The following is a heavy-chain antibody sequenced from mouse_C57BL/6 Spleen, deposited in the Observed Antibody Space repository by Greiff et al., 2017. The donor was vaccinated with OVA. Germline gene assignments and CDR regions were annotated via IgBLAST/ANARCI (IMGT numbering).Heavy chain of an antibody. Sequence: QVQLQQPGAERVKPGASVKLSCKASGYTFTSYWMQWVKQRPGQGLEWIGEIDPSDSYTNYNQKFKGKATLTVDTSSSTAYMQLSSLTSEDSAVYYCARGKGLGAYWGQGTLVTVSA. CDR2: IDPSDSYT. CDR1: GYTFTSYW. CDR3: ARGKGLGAY. V-gene: IGHV1-50*01. D-gene: IGHD2-4*01. J-gene: IGHJ3*01.